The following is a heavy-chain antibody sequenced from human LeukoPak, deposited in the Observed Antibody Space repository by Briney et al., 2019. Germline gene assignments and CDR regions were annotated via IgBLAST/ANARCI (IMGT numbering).Heavy chain of an antibody. V-gene: IGHV4/OR15-8*01. J-gene: IGHJ4*02. D-gene: IGHD6-13*01. CDR1: GGSISSGNW. Sequence: SETLSLTCNVSGGSISSGNWWSWVRQPPGKGLEWIGEVFHSGTTNYNPSLKTRVTISVDKSKNQFSLRLNSVTAADTAVYYCARGGARAAIDFDCWGQGTLVTVSS. CDR3: ARGGARAAIDFDC. CDR2: VFHSGTT.